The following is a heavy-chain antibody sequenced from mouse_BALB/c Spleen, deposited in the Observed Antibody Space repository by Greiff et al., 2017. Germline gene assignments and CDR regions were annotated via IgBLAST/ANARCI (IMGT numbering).Heavy chain of an antibody. CDR3: ARRIYRYGSMDY. CDR1: GYTFTSYW. J-gene: IGHJ4*01. D-gene: IGHD2-14*01. CDR2: IDPSDSET. Sequence: QVQLQQPGAELVKPGAPVKLSCKASGYTFTSYWMNWVKQRPGRGLEWIGRIDPSDSETHYNQKFKDKATLTVDKSSSTAYIQLSSLTSEDSAVYYCARRIYRYGSMDYWGQGTSVTVSS. V-gene: IGHV1-69*02.